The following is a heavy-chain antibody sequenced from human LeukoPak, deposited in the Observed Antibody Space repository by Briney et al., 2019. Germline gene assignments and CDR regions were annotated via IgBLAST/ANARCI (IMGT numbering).Heavy chain of an antibody. CDR1: GYTLTELS. CDR3: ATVQWLRSRVEKYYFDY. V-gene: IGHV1-24*01. D-gene: IGHD5-12*01. CDR2: FDPEDGET. J-gene: IGHJ4*02. Sequence: GASVKVSCKVSGYTLTELSMHWVRQAPGKGLEWMGGFDPEDGETIYAQKFQGRVTMTEDTSTDTAYMELSSLRSEDTAVYYCATVQWLRSRVEKYYFDYWGRGTLVTVSS.